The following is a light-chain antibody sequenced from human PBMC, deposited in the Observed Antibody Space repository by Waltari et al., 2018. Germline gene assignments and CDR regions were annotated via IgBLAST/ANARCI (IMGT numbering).Light chain of an antibody. CDR1: QSVSGSY. Sequence: ELVLTQSPGTLSLSPGDRATLSCRASQSVSGSYLAWYQQKPGQAPRLLIYGASYRATVIPDRFSGSGFGTYFTLTISRLEPEDFAVFYCQQYGSSPATFGQGTRLEIK. CDR3: QQYGSSPAT. CDR2: GAS. V-gene: IGKV3-20*01. J-gene: IGKJ5*01.